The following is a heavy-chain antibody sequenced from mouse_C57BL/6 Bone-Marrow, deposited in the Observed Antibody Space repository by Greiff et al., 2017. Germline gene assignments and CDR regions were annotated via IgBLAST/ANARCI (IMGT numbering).Heavy chain of an antibody. CDR1: GYTFTSYW. Sequence: VQLQQSGAELVKPGASVKLSCKASGYTFTSYWMSWVKQRPGQGLEWIGEIVPSDGYTNYNQKFKGKATVTVDTSSSTAYMQLSSLISEDSAVYYCGREDGYNGYYYFDYWGQGTTLTVSS. V-gene: IGHV1-50*01. CDR3: GREDGYNGYYYFDY. CDR2: IVPSDGYT. J-gene: IGHJ2*01. D-gene: IGHD2-3*01.